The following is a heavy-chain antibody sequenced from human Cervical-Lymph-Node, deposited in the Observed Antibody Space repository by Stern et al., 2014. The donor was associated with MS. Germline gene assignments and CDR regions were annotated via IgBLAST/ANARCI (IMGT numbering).Heavy chain of an antibody. CDR2: INTGGGSS. CDR1: GYTFTRSY. CDR3: ARDLRYTNRVTDLYFYYGMDV. V-gene: IGHV1-46*01. J-gene: IGHJ6*02. D-gene: IGHD2-2*02. Sequence: QVQLVQSGAEVKKPGASVRVSCRASGYTFTRSYMHWGRQAPGQGLEWMGIINTGGGSSTYAQKFRGRVSMSRDTSTSTVYMELSSLRSEDTAVYYCARDLRYTNRVTDLYFYYGMDVWGQGTTVSVS.